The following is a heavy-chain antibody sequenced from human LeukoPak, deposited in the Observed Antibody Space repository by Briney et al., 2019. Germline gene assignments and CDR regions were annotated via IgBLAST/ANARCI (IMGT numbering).Heavy chain of an antibody. V-gene: IGHV1-18*01. CDR1: GYTFTSYG. CDR3: ARDLRIAAAGTFHGY. J-gene: IGHJ4*02. D-gene: IGHD6-13*01. CDR2: ISAYNGNT. Sequence: ASVKVSCKASGYTFTSYGISWVRQAPGQGLEWMGWISAYNGNTNYAQKLQGRVTVTTDTSTSTAYMELRSLRSDDTAVYYCARDLRIAAAGTFHGYWGQGTLVTVSS.